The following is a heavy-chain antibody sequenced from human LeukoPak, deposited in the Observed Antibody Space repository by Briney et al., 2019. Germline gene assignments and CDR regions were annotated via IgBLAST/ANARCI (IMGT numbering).Heavy chain of an antibody. J-gene: IGHJ4*02. D-gene: IGHD3-10*01. CDR1: GFTFDDYA. CDR2: ISGDGGST. Sequence: GGSLRLSCAASGFTFDDYAMHWVRQAPGKGLEWVSLISGDGGSTYYADSVKGRFTISRDNSKNSLYLQMNSLGTEDTALYYCAKSSAIWFGELPNDYWGQGTLVTVSS. V-gene: IGHV3-43*02. CDR3: AKSSAIWFGELPNDY.